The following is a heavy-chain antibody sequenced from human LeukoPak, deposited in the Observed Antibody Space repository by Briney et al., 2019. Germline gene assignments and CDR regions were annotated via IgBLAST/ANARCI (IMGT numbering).Heavy chain of an antibody. Sequence: NPSETLSLTCTVSGGSVSSGSYYWSWIRQPPGKGLEWIGYIYYSGSTNYNPSLKSRVTISVDTSKNQFSLKLSSVTAADTAVYYCARDPSFQLRGAFDIWGQGTMVTVSS. D-gene: IGHD4-17*01. CDR1: GGSVSSGSYY. CDR2: IYYSGST. V-gene: IGHV4-61*01. J-gene: IGHJ3*02. CDR3: ARDPSFQLRGAFDI.